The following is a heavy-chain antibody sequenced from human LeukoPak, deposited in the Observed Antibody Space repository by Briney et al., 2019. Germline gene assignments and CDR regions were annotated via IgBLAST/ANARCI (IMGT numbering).Heavy chain of an antibody. CDR3: AKDAPDIGIRRHHYYYYGMDV. CDR2: IIPIFGTA. Sequence: SVKVSCKASGGTFSSYAISWVRQAPGQGLEWMGGIIPIFGTANYAQKFQGRVTITADESTSTAYMELSSLRSEDTAVYYCAKDAPDIGIRRHHYYYYGMDVWGQGTTVTVSS. CDR1: GGTFSSYA. J-gene: IGHJ6*02. V-gene: IGHV1-69*13. D-gene: IGHD5-12*01.